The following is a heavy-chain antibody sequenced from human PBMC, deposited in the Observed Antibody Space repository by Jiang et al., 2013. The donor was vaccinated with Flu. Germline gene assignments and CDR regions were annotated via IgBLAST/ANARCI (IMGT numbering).Heavy chain of an antibody. V-gene: IGHV4-39*01. Sequence: GSGLVKPSETLSLTCTVSGGSISSSSYYWGWIRQPPGKGLEWIGSIYYSGSTYYNPSLKSRVTISVDTSKNQFSLKLSSVTAADTAVYYCARQDIVVVVAATGWYFDLWGRGTLVTVSS. CDR3: ARQDIVVVVAATGWYFDL. D-gene: IGHD2-15*01. CDR2: IYYSGST. J-gene: IGHJ2*01. CDR1: GGSISSSSYY.